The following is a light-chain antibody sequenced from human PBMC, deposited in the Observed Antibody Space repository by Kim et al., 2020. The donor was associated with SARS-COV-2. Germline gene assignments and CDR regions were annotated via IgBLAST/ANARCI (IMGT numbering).Light chain of an antibody. V-gene: IGKV3-20*01. Sequence: PGERAALSCRASQRVTSTYLAWYQQKPGQTPRLLIFDASSRATDIPDRFSVMVSGTDFTLTISRLEPEDSAVYYCQQYGDSPKTFGQGTKVYIK. CDR2: DAS. J-gene: IGKJ1*01. CDR1: QRVTSTY. CDR3: QQYGDSPKT.